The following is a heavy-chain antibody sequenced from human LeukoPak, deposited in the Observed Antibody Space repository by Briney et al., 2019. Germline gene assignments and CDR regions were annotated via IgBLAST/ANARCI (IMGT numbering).Heavy chain of an antibody. V-gene: IGHV4-4*09. Sequence: PSETLSLTCTVSGGSISSYYWSWIRQPPGKGLEWIGYIYTSGSTNYNPSLKSRVTISVDTSKNQFSLKLSSVTAADTAVYYCARQIRIAMTKRHYYYMDVWGKGTTVTVSS. CDR2: IYTSGST. J-gene: IGHJ6*03. D-gene: IGHD6-13*01. CDR1: GGSISSYY. CDR3: ARQIRIAMTKRHYYYMDV.